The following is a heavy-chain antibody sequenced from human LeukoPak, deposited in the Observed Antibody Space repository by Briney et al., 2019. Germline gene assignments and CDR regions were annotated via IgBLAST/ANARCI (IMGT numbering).Heavy chain of an antibody. D-gene: IGHD3-9*01. CDR3: ASVGNYDILTGIGGGAFDI. CDR1: GYTFTSYY. CDR2: INPSGGST. V-gene: IGHV1-46*01. Sequence: ASVKVSCKASGYTFTSYYMHWVRQAPGQGLEWMGIINPSGGSTSYAQRFQGRVTMTRDTSTSTVYMELSSLRSEDTAAYYCASVGNYDILTGIGGGAFDIWGQGTMVTVSS. J-gene: IGHJ3*02.